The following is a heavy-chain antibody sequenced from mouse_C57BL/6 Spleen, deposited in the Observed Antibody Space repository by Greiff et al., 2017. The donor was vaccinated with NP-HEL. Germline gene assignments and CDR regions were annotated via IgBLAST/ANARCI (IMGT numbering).Heavy chain of an antibody. CDR3: ARPGYGSSYSFFYAMDY. Sequence: QVTLKESGPGILQPSQTLSLTCSFSGFSLSTFGMGVGWIRQPSGKGLEWLAHIWWDDDKYYNPALKSRLTNSKDTSKTQVFLKIANVDTADTATYYCARPGYGSSYSFFYAMDYWGQGTSVTVSS. CDR1: GFSLSTFGMG. D-gene: IGHD1-1*01. CDR2: IWWDDDK. V-gene: IGHV8-8*01. J-gene: IGHJ4*01.